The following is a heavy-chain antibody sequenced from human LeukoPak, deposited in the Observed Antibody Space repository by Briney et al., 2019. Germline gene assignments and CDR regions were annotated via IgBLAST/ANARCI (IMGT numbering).Heavy chain of an antibody. Sequence: GGSLRLSCAASGFTFSTYDMHWVRQAPGKGLEWVAIISYDGSDKYYADSVKGRFTISRDNSKNTLYLQMNSLRAEDTGVYYCARDSGYDYPPYGGMDVWGQGTTVIVSS. D-gene: IGHD5-12*01. CDR2: ISYDGSDK. J-gene: IGHJ6*02. V-gene: IGHV3-30*03. CDR3: ARDSGYDYPPYGGMDV. CDR1: GFTFSTYD.